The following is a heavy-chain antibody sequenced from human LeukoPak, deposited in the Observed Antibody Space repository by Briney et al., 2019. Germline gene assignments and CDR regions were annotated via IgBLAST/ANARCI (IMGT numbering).Heavy chain of an antibody. D-gene: IGHD1-1*01. J-gene: IGHJ4*02. CDR2: IFHDGTT. CDR3: ARRVVAGTTVDF. CDR1: GGSINSPNSY. Sequence: SETLSLTCTISGGSINSPNSYWGWIRQPPGKGLEWIGSIFHDGTTYYSPSLKSPLTVSVDTSLNQFSLSLMSMTAADTAVYYCARRVVAGTTVDFWGQGNLVTVSS. V-gene: IGHV4-39*01.